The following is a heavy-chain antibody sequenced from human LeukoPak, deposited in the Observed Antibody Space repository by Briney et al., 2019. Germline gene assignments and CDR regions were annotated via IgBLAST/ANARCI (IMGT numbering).Heavy chain of an antibody. CDR2: INPNSGGT. D-gene: IGHD3-22*01. CDR1: GYTFTGYY. CDR3: ARGRPTYYYDSSGYYS. J-gene: IGHJ5*02. V-gene: IGHV1-2*02. Sequence: ASVEVSCKASGYTFTGYYMHWVRQAPGQGLEWMGWINPNSGGTNYAQKFQGRVTMTRDTSISTAYMELSRLRSDDTAVYYCARGRPTYYYDSSGYYSWGQGTLVTVSS.